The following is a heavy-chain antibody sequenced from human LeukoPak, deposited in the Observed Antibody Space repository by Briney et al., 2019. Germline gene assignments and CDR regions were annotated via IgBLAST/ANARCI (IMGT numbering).Heavy chain of an antibody. V-gene: IGHV3-7*01. CDR1: EFTFSNYW. D-gene: IGHD4-11*01. Sequence: PGGSLRLSCAASEFTFSNYWMSWVRQAPGRGLEWVANIKQDGSEKYYVDSLKARFTISRDNAKNSLSLQMNSLRAEDTAVYYCARCDYSNDGWDYFDYWGQGTLVTVSS. CDR2: IKQDGSEK. J-gene: IGHJ4*02. CDR3: ARCDYSNDGWDYFDY.